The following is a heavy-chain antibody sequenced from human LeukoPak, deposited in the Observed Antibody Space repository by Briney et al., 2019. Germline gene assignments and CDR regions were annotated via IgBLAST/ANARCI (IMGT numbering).Heavy chain of an antibody. J-gene: IGHJ5*02. Sequence: PGGSLRLSCAASGFTVSSNYMSWVRQAPGKGLEWVSVIYSGGSTYYADSVKGRFTISRDNSKNTLYLQMNSLRAEDTAVYYCARVSDYGDYPNWFDPWGQGTLVTVSS. CDR1: GFTVSSNY. CDR2: IYSGGST. D-gene: IGHD4-17*01. V-gene: IGHV3-53*01. CDR3: ARVSDYGDYPNWFDP.